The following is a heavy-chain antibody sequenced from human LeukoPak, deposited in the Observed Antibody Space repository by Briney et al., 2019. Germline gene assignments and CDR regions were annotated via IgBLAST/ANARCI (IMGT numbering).Heavy chain of an antibody. V-gene: IGHV3-30*02. CDR1: GFTFSNYV. Sequence: PGGTLRLSCAASGFTFSNYVMNWVRQAPGKGLEWVTFIRKGGGSKFYADSVKGRFTISRDNSKKTVYLQMSSLTTEDTAVYYCAKEPGEGGPAFDYWAREPWGPSTQ. CDR3: AKEPGEGGPAFDY. D-gene: IGHD3-16*01. J-gene: IGHJ4*02. CDR2: IRKGGGSK.